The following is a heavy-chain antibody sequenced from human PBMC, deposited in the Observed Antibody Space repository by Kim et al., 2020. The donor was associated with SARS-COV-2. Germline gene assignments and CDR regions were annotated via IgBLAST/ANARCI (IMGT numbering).Heavy chain of an antibody. J-gene: IGHJ3*02. CDR1: GGSISSSSYY. CDR2: IYYSGST. Sequence: SETLSLTCTVSGGSISSSSYYWGWIRQPPRKGLEWIGSIYYSGSTYYNPSLKSRVTISVDTSKNQFYLKLSSVTAADTAVYYCARREYYDILTGYWGLAGAFDIWGQGTMVTVSS. D-gene: IGHD3-9*01. V-gene: IGHV4-39*01. CDR3: ARREYYDILTGYWGLAGAFDI.